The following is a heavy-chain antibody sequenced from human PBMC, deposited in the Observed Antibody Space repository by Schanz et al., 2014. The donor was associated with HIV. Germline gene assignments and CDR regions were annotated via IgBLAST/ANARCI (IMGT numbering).Heavy chain of an antibody. D-gene: IGHD2-15*01. CDR3: ARSAEFCSGGSCPPSWFDP. CDR1: GGTYSSYA. J-gene: IGHJ5*02. CDR2: IIPTFGTA. V-gene: IGHV1-69*18. Sequence: QVQLVQSGAEVKKPGSSVKVSCKASGGTYSSYAISWVRQAPGQGLEWMGKIIPTFGTANYAQKFQGRVTIIADESTNTVYMELTSLRSEDTAFYYCARSAEFCSGGSCPPSWFDPWGQGTLVTVSS.